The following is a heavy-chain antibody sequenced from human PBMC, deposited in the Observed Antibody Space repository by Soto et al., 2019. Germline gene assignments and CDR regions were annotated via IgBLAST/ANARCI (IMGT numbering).Heavy chain of an antibody. CDR2: VNSASTTT. J-gene: IGHJ4*02. V-gene: IGHV3-48*02. CDR1: GFPFSSYA. CDR3: ARDLSH. Sequence: DVQLVESGGGLVHPGGSLRLSCAASGFPFSSYAMHWVRQAPGKGLEWISDVNSASTTTFQADSVKGRFTVSSDNAKNSVYLQLSSLRHEDTAVYYCARDLSHWGQGTLVNVSS.